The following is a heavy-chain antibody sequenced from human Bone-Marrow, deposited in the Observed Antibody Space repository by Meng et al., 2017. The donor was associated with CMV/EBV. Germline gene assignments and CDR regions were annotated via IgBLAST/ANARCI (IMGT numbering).Heavy chain of an antibody. J-gene: IGHJ6*02. D-gene: IGHD3-3*01. CDR3: ARHSLRFLVPD. CDR2: ISGSGGST. Sequence: GGSLRLSCAASGFTFSSYAMSWVRQAPGKGLEWVSAISGSGGSTYYADSVKGRFTISRDNSKNTLYLQMNSLRAEDTAVYYGARHSLRFLVPDWGQGTTVTVSS. CDR1: GFTFSSYA. V-gene: IGHV3-23*01.